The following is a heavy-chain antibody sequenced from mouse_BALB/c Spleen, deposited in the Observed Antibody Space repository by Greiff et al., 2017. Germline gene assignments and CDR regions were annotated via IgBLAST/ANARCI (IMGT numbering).Heavy chain of an antibody. Sequence: QVQLQQSGAELVRPGVSVKISCKGSGYTFTDYAMHWVKQSHAKSLEWIGVISTYYGDASYNQKFKGKATMTVDKSSSTAYMELARLTSEDSAIYYCAREHYGSSYAMDYWGQGTSVTVSS. CDR3: AREHYGSSYAMDY. CDR2: ISTYYGDA. J-gene: IGHJ4*01. CDR1: GYTFTDYA. D-gene: IGHD1-1*01. V-gene: IGHV1S137*01.